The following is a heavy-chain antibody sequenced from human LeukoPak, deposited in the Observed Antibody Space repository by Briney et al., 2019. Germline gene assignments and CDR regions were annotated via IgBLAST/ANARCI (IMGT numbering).Heavy chain of an antibody. J-gene: IGHJ5*02. CDR3: AGAVLWFGELDPFDP. CDR1: GFTFSSYS. Sequence: PGGSLRLSCAASGFTFSSYSMNWVRQAPGKGLEWVSSISSSSSYIYYADSVKGRFTISRDTAKNSLYLQMNSLRAEDTAVYYCAGAVLWFGELDPFDPWGQGTLVTVSS. V-gene: IGHV3-21*01. CDR2: ISSSSSYI. D-gene: IGHD3-10*01.